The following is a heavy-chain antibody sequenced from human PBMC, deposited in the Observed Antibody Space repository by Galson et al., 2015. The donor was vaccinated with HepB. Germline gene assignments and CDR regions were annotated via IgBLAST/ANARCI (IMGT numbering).Heavy chain of an antibody. J-gene: IGHJ5*02. CDR2: IYSGGNT. Sequence: SETLSLTCTVSGASITSDHWWGWVRQPPGKGLEWIGEIYSGGNTNFNSSFESRVTMSVDRSSNEFSLRLSSVTAADTAVYYCARQYSSRVNHHDWLDTWGQGTLVTVSS. CDR3: ARQYSSRVNHHDWLDT. CDR1: GASITSDHW. D-gene: IGHD6-13*01. V-gene: IGHV4-4*02.